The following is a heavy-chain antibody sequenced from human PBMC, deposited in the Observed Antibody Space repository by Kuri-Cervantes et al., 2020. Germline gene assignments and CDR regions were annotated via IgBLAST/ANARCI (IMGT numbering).Heavy chain of an antibody. CDR3: ARDRVTMIVVAAFDY. CDR1: GFTFSSYA. D-gene: IGHD3-22*01. V-gene: IGHV3-30-3*01. Sequence: GESLKISCAASGFTFSSYAMHWVRQAPGKGLEWVAVISYDGSNKYYADSVKGRFTISRDNSKNTLYLQMNSLRAEDTAVYYCARDRVTMIVVAAFDYWGQGTLVTVSS. CDR2: ISYDGSNK. J-gene: IGHJ4*02.